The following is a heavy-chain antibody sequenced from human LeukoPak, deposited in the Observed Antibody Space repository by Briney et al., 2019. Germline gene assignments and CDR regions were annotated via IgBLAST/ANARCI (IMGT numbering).Heavy chain of an antibody. D-gene: IGHD4-17*01. J-gene: IGHJ4*02. CDR2: INHSGST. V-gene: IGHV4-34*01. CDR1: GGSFSGYY. CDR3: ARAADYGDCDY. Sequence: PSETLSLTCAAYGGSFSGYYWSWIRQPPGKGLEWIGEINHSGSTNYNPSLKSRVTISVDTSKNQISLELSSVTAADTAVYYCARAADYGDCDYWGQGTLVTVSS.